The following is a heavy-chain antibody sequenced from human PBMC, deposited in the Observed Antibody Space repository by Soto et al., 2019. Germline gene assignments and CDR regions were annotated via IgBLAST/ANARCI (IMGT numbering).Heavy chain of an antibody. CDR1: GYTFTNFG. CDR3: ARTPYRGYAPLDY. D-gene: IGHD2-21*01. CDR2: ISAYNGNT. J-gene: IGHJ4*02. V-gene: IGHV1-18*01. Sequence: ASVKVSCKASGYTFTNFGISWVRQAPGQGLEWMGWISAYNGNTNYAQNFQGRVTMTTDTSTSTAYMEVSSLRSEDTAMYYCARTPYRGYAPLDYWGQGTLVTVSS.